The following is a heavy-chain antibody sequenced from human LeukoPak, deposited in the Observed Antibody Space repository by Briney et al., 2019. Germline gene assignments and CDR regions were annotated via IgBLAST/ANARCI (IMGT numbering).Heavy chain of an antibody. J-gene: IGHJ6*02. D-gene: IGHD2-2*01. Sequence: EASVKVSCKASGYIFTGYYMHWVRQAPGQGLEWMGWINPNSGGTNYAQKFQGRVTMTRDTSISTAYMELSRLRSDDTAVYYCASIIPRDIVVVPAATDYYYYGMDVWGQGTTVTVSS. CDR3: ASIIPRDIVVVPAATDYYYYGMDV. V-gene: IGHV1-2*02. CDR1: GYIFTGYY. CDR2: INPNSGGT.